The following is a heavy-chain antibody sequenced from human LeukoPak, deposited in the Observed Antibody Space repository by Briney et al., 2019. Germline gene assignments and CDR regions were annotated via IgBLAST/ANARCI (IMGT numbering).Heavy chain of an antibody. CDR2: INAGNGNT. V-gene: IGHV1-3*01. J-gene: IGHJ4*02. CDR3: ARVLTSSSWYGFDY. Sequence: ASVKVSCKASGYTFASYAMHWVRQAPGQRLEWMGWINAGNGNTKYSQKFQGRVTITRDTSASTAYMELSSLRSEDTAVYYCARVLTSSSWYGFDYWGQGTLVTVSS. D-gene: IGHD6-13*01. CDR1: GYTFASYA.